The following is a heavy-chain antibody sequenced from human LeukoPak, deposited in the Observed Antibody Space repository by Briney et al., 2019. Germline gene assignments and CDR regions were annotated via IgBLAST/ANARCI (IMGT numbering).Heavy chain of an antibody. CDR1: GFTFSSYA. V-gene: IGHV3-23*01. D-gene: IGHD5-24*01. CDR3: ANRDGYVPIGAFEI. CDR2: ISGSGGHT. Sequence: GGSLRLSCAASGFTFSSYAMSWVRQAPGEGLGWVSAISGSGGHTLYADSVKGSFTISRDHSKHIFCLQMNSLRAEDTAVYYCANRDGYVPIGAFEIWGQGTMVTVSS. J-gene: IGHJ3*02.